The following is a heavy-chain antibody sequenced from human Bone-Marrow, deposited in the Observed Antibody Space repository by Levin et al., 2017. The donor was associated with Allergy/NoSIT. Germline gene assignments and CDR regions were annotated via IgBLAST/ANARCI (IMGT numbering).Heavy chain of an antibody. V-gene: IGHV4-59*11. CDR1: GGSISSHY. J-gene: IGHJ6*02. CDR2: IYYSGST. CDR3: ARDGVRSLIVVGDYYGMDV. D-gene: IGHD3-22*01. Sequence: GSLRLSCTVSGGSISSHYWSWIRQPPGKGLEWIGYIYYSGSTNYNPSLKSRVTISIDTSKNQFSLKLSSVTAADTAVYYCARDGVRSLIVVGDYYGMDVWGQGTTVTVSS.